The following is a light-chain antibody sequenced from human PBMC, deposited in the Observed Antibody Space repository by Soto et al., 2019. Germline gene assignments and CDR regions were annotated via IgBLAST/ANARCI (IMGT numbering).Light chain of an antibody. CDR1: HSISTY. J-gene: IGKJ5*01. CDR2: AAS. Sequence: DIQMTQSPSYMSASVGDRVSITCRACHSISTYLNWYQQKSGKAPKILIYAASNLDSGVPSRFSGSGSGTDFTLTINSLQPDDSAAYYCQQRYDTITFGQGTRLEV. CDR3: QQRYDTIT. V-gene: IGKV1-39*01.